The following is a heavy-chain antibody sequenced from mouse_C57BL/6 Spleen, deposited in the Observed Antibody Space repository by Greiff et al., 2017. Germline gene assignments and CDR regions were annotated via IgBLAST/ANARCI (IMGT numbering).Heavy chain of an antibody. CDR3: TRETAQATGVWFAY. J-gene: IGHJ3*01. V-gene: IGHV5-9-1*02. CDR2: ISSGGDYT. D-gene: IGHD3-2*02. Sequence: EVKLVESGEGLVKPGGSLKLSCAASGFTFSSYAMSWVRQTPEKRLEWVAYISSGGDYTYYADTVKGRFTISRDNARNTLYLQMSSLKSEDTAMYYCTRETAQATGVWFAYWGQGTLVTVSA. CDR1: GFTFSSYA.